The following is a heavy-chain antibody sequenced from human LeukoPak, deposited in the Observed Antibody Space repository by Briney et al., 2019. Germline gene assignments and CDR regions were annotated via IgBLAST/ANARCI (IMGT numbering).Heavy chain of an antibody. CDR1: GYNFPTYW. D-gene: IGHD2-15*01. Sequence: GESLKISCKGSGYNFPTYWIGWVRQMPGKGLEWMGIIYPGDSDTRYSPSFQGQVTISADKSISTAYLRWSSLKASDTAMYYCARRSPFCRIKGDGTCYSDYWGQGTLVTVSS. CDR2: IYPGDSDT. J-gene: IGHJ4*02. V-gene: IGHV5-51*01. CDR3: ARRSPFCRIKGDGTCYSDY.